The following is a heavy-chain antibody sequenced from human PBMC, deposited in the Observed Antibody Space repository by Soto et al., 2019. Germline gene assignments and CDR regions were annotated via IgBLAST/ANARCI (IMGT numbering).Heavy chain of an antibody. J-gene: IGHJ4*02. CDR1: GGSISNYY. V-gene: IGHV4-59*08. CDR2: VYYIGTS. Sequence: SETLSLTCSVSGGSISNYYWSWIRQPPGKGLEWIGYVYYIGTSNSNPSVKSRVTISVDTSENQFSLKLTSVTAADTAVYYCARHSFHEPFGDNQIDYWGQGILVTVSS. D-gene: IGHD2-21*01. CDR3: ARHSFHEPFGDNQIDY.